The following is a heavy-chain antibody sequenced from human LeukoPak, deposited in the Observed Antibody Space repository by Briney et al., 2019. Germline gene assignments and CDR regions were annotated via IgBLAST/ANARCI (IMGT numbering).Heavy chain of an antibody. V-gene: IGHV4-4*02. J-gene: IGHJ4*02. CDR1: GGSISSSNW. CDR3: ARIAVAGLTFFDY. D-gene: IGHD6-19*01. CDR2: IYHSGST. Sequence: SETLSLTCAVSGGSISSSNWWSWVRQPPGKGLEWIGEIYHSGSTNYNPSLKSRVTISVDKSKNQFSLKLSSVTAADTAVYYCARIAVAGLTFFDYWGQGTLVTVSS.